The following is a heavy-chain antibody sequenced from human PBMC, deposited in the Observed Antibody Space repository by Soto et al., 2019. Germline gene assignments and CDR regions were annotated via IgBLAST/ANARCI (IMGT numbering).Heavy chain of an antibody. CDR1: NDSISPYY. D-gene: IGHD3-10*01. J-gene: IGHJ4*02. CDR3: ASHFPPLHSGSHYFDL. V-gene: IGHV4-59*08. CDR2: IYYSGST. Sequence: QVQLQESGPGLVKPSETLSLTCTVSNDSISPYYWSWIRQPPGKGLEWIGFIYYSGSTTYNPSLKSRVTTAVATSKNQFSLNLTSVTAADTAIYYCASHFPPLHSGSHYFDLWGQGTLVTVSS.